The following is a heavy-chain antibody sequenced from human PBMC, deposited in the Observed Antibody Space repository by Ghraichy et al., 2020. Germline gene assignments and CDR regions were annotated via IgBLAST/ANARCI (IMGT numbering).Heavy chain of an antibody. Sequence: GGSLRLSCAASGFTFSSYWMSWIRQAPGKGLEWVANIKQDGSEKYYVDSVKGRFTISRDNAKNSLYLQMNSLRAEDTAVYYCARDSDILAFDYWGQGTLVTVSS. CDR1: GFTFSSYW. CDR2: IKQDGSEK. J-gene: IGHJ4*02. V-gene: IGHV3-7*01. D-gene: IGHD2-15*01. CDR3: ARDSDILAFDY.